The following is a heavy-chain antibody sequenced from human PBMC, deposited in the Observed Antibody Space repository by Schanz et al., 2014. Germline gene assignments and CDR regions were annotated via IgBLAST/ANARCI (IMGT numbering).Heavy chain of an antibody. V-gene: IGHV3-66*01. CDR3: ARGYSSSMDV. CDR2: IYSGGST. J-gene: IGHJ6*02. CDR1: GFTFNDYA. D-gene: IGHD6-6*01. Sequence: EVKLVESGGVVVQPGGSLRLSCAASGFTFNDYAMHWVRQPPGKGLEWVSVIYSGGSTYYADSVKGRFTISRDNSKNTLYLQMNSLRAEDTAVYYCARGYSSSMDVWGQGTTVTVSS.